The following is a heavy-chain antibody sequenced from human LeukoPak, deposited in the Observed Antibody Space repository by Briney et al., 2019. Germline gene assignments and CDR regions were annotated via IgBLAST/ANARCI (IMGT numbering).Heavy chain of an antibody. CDR2: IRYDGSNK. CDR3: AKPGGVRFGELPSAGY. J-gene: IGHJ4*02. CDR1: GFTFSSYG. Sequence: GGSLRLSCAASGFTFSSYGMHWVRQAPGKGLEWVAFIRYDGSNKYYADSVKGRFTISRDNSKNTLYLQMNSLRAEDTAVYYWAKPGGVRFGELPSAGYWGQGPLVTVPS. D-gene: IGHD3-10*01. V-gene: IGHV3-30*02.